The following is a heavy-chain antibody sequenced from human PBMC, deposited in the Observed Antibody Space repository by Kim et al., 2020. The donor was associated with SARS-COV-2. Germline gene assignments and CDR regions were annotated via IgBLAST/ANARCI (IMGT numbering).Heavy chain of an antibody. J-gene: IGHJ4*02. V-gene: IGHV5-10-1*01. CDR2: SYT. D-gene: IGHD6-13*01. Sequence: SYTNDSPSFQGHVTISADKSISTAYLQWSSLKASDTAMYYCARHRFAAGDYWGQGTLVTVSS. CDR3: ARHRFAAGDY.